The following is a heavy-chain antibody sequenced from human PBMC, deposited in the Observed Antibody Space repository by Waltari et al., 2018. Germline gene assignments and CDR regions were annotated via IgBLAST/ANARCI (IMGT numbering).Heavy chain of an antibody. Sequence: EVQLVESGGGLVKPGGSLRLSCAASGFTFSSYSMNWVRQAPGKGLEWVSSISSSSSYIYYADSVKGRFTISRDNAKNSLYLQMNSLRAEDTAVYYCARDETSTYGDYSPGYWGQGTLVTVSS. D-gene: IGHD4-17*01. CDR1: GFTFSSYS. CDR2: ISSSSSYI. V-gene: IGHV3-21*01. J-gene: IGHJ4*02. CDR3: ARDETSTYGDYSPGY.